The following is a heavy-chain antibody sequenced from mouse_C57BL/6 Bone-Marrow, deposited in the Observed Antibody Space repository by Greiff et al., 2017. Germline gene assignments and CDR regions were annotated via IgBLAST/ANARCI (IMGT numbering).Heavy chain of an antibody. CDR3: ARGDDYGFDY. CDR1: GYTFTDYY. Sequence: EVQLQQSGPEMVKPGASVKISCKASGYTFTDYYMNWVKQSHGKSLEWIGDINPNNGGTSYNQKFKCKATLTVDKSSSTAYRELRSLTSEDSAVYYCARGDDYGFDYWGQGTTLTVSS. D-gene: IGHD2-4*01. J-gene: IGHJ2*01. CDR2: INPNNGGT. V-gene: IGHV1-26*01.